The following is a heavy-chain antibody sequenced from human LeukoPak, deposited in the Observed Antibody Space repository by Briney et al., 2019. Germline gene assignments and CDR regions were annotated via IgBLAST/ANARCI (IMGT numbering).Heavy chain of an antibody. V-gene: IGHV3-74*03. CDR2: INSDGSST. D-gene: IGHD1/OR15-1a*01. CDR1: GFTFSTYW. CDR3: ARDPSGSSTTSFDY. J-gene: IGHJ4*02. Sequence: GGSLRLSCAASGFTFSTYWMHWVRHAPGKGLVWVSRINSDGSSTMYADSVKGRFTISRDNAKNTLYLQMNTLRVEDTAVYYCARDPSGSSTTSFDYWGQGTLVTVSS.